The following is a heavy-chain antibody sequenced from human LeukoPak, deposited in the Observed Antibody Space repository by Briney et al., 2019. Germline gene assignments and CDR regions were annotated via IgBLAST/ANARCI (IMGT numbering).Heavy chain of an antibody. J-gene: IGHJ4*02. CDR2: IYPGDSDT. D-gene: IGHD5-24*01. CDR1: GYSFSTYW. V-gene: IGHV5-51*01. CDR3: ARRGRDGYNQYHLDY. Sequence: GESLKISCKGSGYSFSTYWIGWVRQMPGKGLEWMGIIYPGDSDTTYRPSFQGQVTMSADKSISTAYLQWSSLKASDTAIYYCARRGRDGYNQYHLDYWGQGTLVTVSS.